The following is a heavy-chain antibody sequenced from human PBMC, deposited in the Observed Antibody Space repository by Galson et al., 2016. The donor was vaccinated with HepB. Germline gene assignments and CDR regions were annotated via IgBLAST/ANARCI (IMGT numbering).Heavy chain of an antibody. V-gene: IGHV3-30-3*01. J-gene: IGHJ1*01. CDR2: ISSEGSRT. D-gene: IGHD4-17*01. CDR3: ARRYGDYSYG. Sequence: SLRLSCAASGFTFKNAWMTWVRQPPGRGLEWVAMISSEGSRTDYADSVKGRFTISRDISKNTVFLQMNSLRAEDTAVYYCARRYGDYSYGWGQGTLVTVSS. CDR1: GFTFKNAW.